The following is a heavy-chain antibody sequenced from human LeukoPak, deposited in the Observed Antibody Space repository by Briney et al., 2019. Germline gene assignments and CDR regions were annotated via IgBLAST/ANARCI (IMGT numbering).Heavy chain of an antibody. Sequence: SETLSLTCTVSGGSISSSSYYWGWIRQPPGKGLEWIGGIYYSGSTYYNPSLKSRVTISVDTSKNQFSLKLSSVTAADTAVYYCARLMVRGVRGFDPWGQGTLVTVSS. CDR2: IYYSGST. CDR1: GGSISSSSYY. CDR3: ARLMVRGVRGFDP. V-gene: IGHV4-39*01. J-gene: IGHJ5*02. D-gene: IGHD3-10*01.